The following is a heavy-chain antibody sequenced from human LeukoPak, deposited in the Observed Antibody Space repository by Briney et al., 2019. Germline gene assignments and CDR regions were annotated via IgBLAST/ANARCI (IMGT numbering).Heavy chain of an antibody. Sequence: GGSLRLSCEASGLTFSTNYMSWVRQAPGKGLEWVSVIYSGGSTYYADSVKGRFTVSRDNFKNTVYLQMNSLRGEDTAVYYCARELDYDSSGYYPYWGQGTLVTVSS. CDR1: GLTFSTNY. D-gene: IGHD3-22*01. J-gene: IGHJ4*02. CDR3: ARELDYDSSGYYPY. V-gene: IGHV3-66*01. CDR2: IYSGGST.